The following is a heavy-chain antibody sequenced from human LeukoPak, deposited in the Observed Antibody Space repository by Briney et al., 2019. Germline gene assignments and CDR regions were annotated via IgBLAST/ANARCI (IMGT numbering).Heavy chain of an antibody. CDR1: GFTFSSYA. CDR3: ARETNSQYCSDY. CDR2: ISYDGSNK. J-gene: IGHJ4*02. Sequence: GGSLRLSCAASGFTFSSYAMHWVRQAPGKGLEWVAVISYDGSNKYYADSVKGRFTLSRDNSKNTLCLQMNSLRAQDTVLYYCARETNSQYCSDYWGQGTLVTVSS. D-gene: IGHD4-23*01. V-gene: IGHV3-30*04.